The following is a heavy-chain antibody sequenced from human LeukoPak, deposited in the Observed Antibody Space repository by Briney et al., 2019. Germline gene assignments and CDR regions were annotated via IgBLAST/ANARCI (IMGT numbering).Heavy chain of an antibody. Sequence: ASEKVSCKASGYTFTSYGISWVRQAPGQGLEWMGWISAYSGNTNYAQKLQGRVTMTTDTSTSTAYMELRSLRSDDTAVYYCARGRGDIVVVPAAIWPLADYWGQGTLVTVSS. CDR1: GYTFTSYG. V-gene: IGHV1-18*01. J-gene: IGHJ4*02. D-gene: IGHD2-2*01. CDR3: ARGRGDIVVVPAAIWPLADY. CDR2: ISAYSGNT.